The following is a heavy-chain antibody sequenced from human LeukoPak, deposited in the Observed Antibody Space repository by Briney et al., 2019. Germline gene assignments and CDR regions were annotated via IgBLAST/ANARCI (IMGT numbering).Heavy chain of an antibody. V-gene: IGHV1-8*01. CDR2: MNPNSGNT. Sequence: ASVKVSCKASGYTFTSYDINWVRQATGQGLEWMGWMNPNSGNTGYAQKFQGRVTMTRNTSISTAYMELSSVTAADTAIYYCARGAPYSSGWYAYWGQGILVTVSS. J-gene: IGHJ4*02. CDR1: GYTFTSYD. D-gene: IGHD6-19*01. CDR3: ARGAPYSSGWYAY.